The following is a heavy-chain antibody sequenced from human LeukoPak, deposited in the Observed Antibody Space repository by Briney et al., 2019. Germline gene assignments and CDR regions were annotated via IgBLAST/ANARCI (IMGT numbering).Heavy chain of an antibody. CDR3: ARACTSSSCHNY. V-gene: IGHV4-34*01. CDR1: GGSFSGYY. D-gene: IGHD2-2*02. Sequence: PSETLSLTCAVYGGSFSGYYWTWIRQAPGKGLEWIGGINHSGSTNYNPSLKSRVTLSVDTSKNQFSLKLSSGTAADTAVYYCARACTSSSCHNYWGQGTLVTVSS. CDR2: INHSGST. J-gene: IGHJ4*02.